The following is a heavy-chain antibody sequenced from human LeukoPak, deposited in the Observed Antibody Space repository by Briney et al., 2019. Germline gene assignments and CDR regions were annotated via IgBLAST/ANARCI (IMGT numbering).Heavy chain of an antibody. CDR2: INHSGST. CDR3: ARDQAYYYDSSGLLAFDI. J-gene: IGHJ3*02. CDR1: GGSFSGYY. V-gene: IGHV4-34*01. D-gene: IGHD3-22*01. Sequence: SETLSLTCAVYGGSFSGYYWSWIRQPPGKGLEWIGEINHSGSTNYNPSLKSRVTISVDTSKNQFSLKLSSVTAADTAVYYCARDQAYYYDSSGLLAFDIWGQGTMVTVSS.